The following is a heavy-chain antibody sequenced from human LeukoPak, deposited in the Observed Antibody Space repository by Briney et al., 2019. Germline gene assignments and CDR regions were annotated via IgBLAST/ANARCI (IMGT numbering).Heavy chain of an antibody. CDR3: ARGRDGYNHFDY. J-gene: IGHJ4*02. V-gene: IGHV3-7*01. D-gene: IGHD5-24*01. CDR1: GFTFSSYW. Sequence: PGGSLRLSCAASGFTFSSYWMSWVRQAPGKGLEWVANIKEDGSEKYYVDSVKGRFAISRDNAKNSLYLQMNSLRAEDTAVYYCARGRDGYNHFDYWGQGTLVTVSS. CDR2: IKEDGSEK.